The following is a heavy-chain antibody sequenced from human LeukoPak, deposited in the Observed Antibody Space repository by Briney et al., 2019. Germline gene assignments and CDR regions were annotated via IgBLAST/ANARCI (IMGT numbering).Heavy chain of an antibody. J-gene: IGHJ4*02. Sequence: SETLSLTCTVSGDSIGSYYWSWIRQPPGKGLEWIGYIYYTGSTNYNPSLKSRATISVDTSKNQFSLKVSAETAADTAVYYCARHRYGDVYSFDFWGQGTLVSVSS. CDR1: GDSIGSYY. V-gene: IGHV4-59*08. CDR2: IYYTGST. D-gene: IGHD3-16*01. CDR3: ARHRYGDVYSFDF.